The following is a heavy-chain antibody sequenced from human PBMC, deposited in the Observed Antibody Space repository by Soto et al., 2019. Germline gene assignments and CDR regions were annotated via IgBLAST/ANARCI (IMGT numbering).Heavy chain of an antibody. D-gene: IGHD6-13*01. V-gene: IGHV1-69*01. CDR3: ASGASRWYPYFVDS. CDR1: EGTFNSYA. Sequence: QAQVVQSGAEVRKPGSSGNLSCKASEGTFNSYAIAWVRQAPGQGLEWMGGIIPYYNTLNYAQKFQDRVTITADDSANTVYMELSSLRADDTAVYFCASGASRWYPYFVDSWAQGTLVTVSS. CDR2: IIPYYNTL. J-gene: IGHJ4*02.